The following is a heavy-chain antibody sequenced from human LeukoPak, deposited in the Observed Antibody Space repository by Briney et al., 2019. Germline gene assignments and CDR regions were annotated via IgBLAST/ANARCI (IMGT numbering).Heavy chain of an antibody. D-gene: IGHD6-19*01. CDR1: DGSISSYY. CDR3: ARQVAVADKAGFDF. V-gene: IGHV4-59*01. Sequence: PSETLSLTCTVSDGSISSYYWSWVRQPPGKGLEWIGHIYYSGSTKYNPSLKSRVTISVDTSKNQFSQKLSSVTTAHTAVYYCARQVAVADKAGFDFWGQGTLVTVSS. J-gene: IGHJ4*02. CDR2: IYYSGST.